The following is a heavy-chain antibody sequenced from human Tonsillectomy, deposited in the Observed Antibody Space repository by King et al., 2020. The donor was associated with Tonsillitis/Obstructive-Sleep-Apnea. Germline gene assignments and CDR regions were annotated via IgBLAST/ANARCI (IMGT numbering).Heavy chain of an antibody. J-gene: IGHJ4*02. CDR3: ARGGDFLRFGWGGWRLDY. CDR2: ISSSGSTI. Sequence: VQLVESGGGLVQPGGSLRLSCAASGFTFSSYEMNWVRQAPGKGLEWVSYISSSGSTIYYADSVKGRFTISRDNAKNSLYLQMNSLRAEDTAVYYCARGGDFLRFGWGGWRLDYWGQGTLVTVSS. V-gene: IGHV3-48*03. D-gene: IGHD2-21*02. CDR1: GFTFSSYE.